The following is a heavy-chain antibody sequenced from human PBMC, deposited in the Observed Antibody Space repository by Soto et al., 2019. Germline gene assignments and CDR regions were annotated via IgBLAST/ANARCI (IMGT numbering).Heavy chain of an antibody. CDR2: ISYDGSNK. D-gene: IGHD2-21*02. CDR3: ATGANIVVVTAITPNWFDP. CDR1: GFTFSSYA. V-gene: IGHV3-30-3*01. Sequence: PGGSLRLSCAASGFTFSSYAMHWVRQAPGKGLEWVAVISYDGSNKYYADSVKGRFTISRDNSKNTLYLQMNSLRAEDTAVYYCATGANIVVVTAITPNWFDPWCQGNLVTVS. J-gene: IGHJ5*02.